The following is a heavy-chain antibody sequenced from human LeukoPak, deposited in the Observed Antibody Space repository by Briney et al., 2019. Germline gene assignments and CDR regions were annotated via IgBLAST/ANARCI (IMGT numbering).Heavy chain of an antibody. Sequence: AGGSLRLSCAASGFTFSSYSMNWVRQAPGKGLEWVSYISSSSSTIYYADSVKGRFAISRDNAKNSLYLQMNSLRDEDTAVYYCARDLDYYDSSGYYDHWGQGTLVTVSS. CDR2: ISSSSSTI. CDR1: GFTFSSYS. CDR3: ARDLDYYDSSGYYDH. J-gene: IGHJ5*02. V-gene: IGHV3-48*02. D-gene: IGHD3-22*01.